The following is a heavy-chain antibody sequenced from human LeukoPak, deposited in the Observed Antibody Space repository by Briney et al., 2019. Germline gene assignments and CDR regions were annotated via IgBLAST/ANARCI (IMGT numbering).Heavy chain of an antibody. CDR3: AKLGYCSGGSCLNDLYYYGMDV. V-gene: IGHV4-61*01. D-gene: IGHD2-15*01. Sequence: SETLSLTCTVSGGSISSSSYYWSWIRQPPGKGLEWIGYIYYSGSTNYNPSLKSRVTISVDTSKNQFSLKLSSVTAADTAVYYCAKLGYCSGGSCLNDLYYYGMDVWGQGTTVTVSS. J-gene: IGHJ6*02. CDR2: IYYSGST. CDR1: GGSISSSSYY.